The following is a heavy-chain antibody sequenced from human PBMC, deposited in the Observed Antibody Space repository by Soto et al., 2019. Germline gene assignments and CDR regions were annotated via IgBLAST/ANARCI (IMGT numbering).Heavy chain of an antibody. D-gene: IGHD6-19*01. J-gene: IGHJ6*02. Sequence: PSQTLSLTCAISGDSVSSNSAAWNWIRQSPSRGLEWLGRTYYRSKWYNDYAVSVKSRITINPDTSKNQFSLQLNSVTPEDTAVYYCARGSVAGDYYYYYGMDVWGQGTTVTAP. CDR3: ARGSVAGDYYYYYGMDV. CDR1: GDSVSSNSAA. V-gene: IGHV6-1*01. CDR2: TYYRSKWYN.